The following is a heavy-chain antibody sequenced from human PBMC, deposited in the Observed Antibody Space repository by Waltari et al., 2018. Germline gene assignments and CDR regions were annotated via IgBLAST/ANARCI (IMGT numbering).Heavy chain of an antibody. J-gene: IGHJ6*02. CDR2: IYTSGST. CDR1: GGSISSGSYY. CDR3: AREGLDHYGMDV. Sequence: QVQLQESGPGLVKPSQTLSLTCTVSGGSISSGSYYWSWIRQPAGKGLEWIGYIYTSGSTNYNPSLKSRVTISVDTSKNQFSLKLSSVTAADTAVYYCAREGLDHYGMDVWGQGTTVTVSS. D-gene: IGHD6-6*01. V-gene: IGHV4-61*09.